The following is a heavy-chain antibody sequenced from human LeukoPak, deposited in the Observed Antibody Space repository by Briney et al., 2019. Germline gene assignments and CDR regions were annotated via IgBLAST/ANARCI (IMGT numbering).Heavy chain of an antibody. Sequence: GGSLRLSCAASGFTFSSYAMTWVRQAPGKGLEWVSTINTSGGATYYPDSVKGRFTISRDNSKNTLYLQLNSLRAEDTAVYYCARDGDESTYYYYYYGMDVWGQGTTVTVS. V-gene: IGHV3-23*01. J-gene: IGHJ6*02. CDR1: GFTFSSYA. CDR2: INTSGGAT. D-gene: IGHD7-27*01. CDR3: ARDGDESTYYYYYYGMDV.